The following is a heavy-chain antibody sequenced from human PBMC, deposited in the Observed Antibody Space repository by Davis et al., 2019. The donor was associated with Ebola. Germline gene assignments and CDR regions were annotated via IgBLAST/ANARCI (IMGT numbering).Heavy chain of an antibody. CDR2: IFYTGNT. J-gene: IGHJ4*02. Sequence: SETLSLTCTVSGDSISSYSYYWAWIRQSPGKGLEWIGSIFYTGNTFYNPSLSSRVTISIDTSNNQFSLKLSSVTAADTAVYYCARDTIALNFWGRGTLVTVSS. D-gene: IGHD2-21*01. V-gene: IGHV4-39*07. CDR3: ARDTIALNF. CDR1: GDSISSYSYY.